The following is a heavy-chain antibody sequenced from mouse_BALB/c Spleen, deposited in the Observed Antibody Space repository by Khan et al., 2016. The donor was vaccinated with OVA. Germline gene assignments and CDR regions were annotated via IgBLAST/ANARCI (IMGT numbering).Heavy chain of an antibody. J-gene: IGHJ2*01. CDR1: GYSFTGYF. V-gene: IGHV1-20*02. CDR3: ARKNGSDFDY. D-gene: IGHD1-1*01. CDR2: INPHIGET. Sequence: VQLQQFGPELVKPGASVKISCKASGYSFTGYFMNWVMQSHGKSLEWIGRINPHIGETFYNQKFKGKATLTVDESSSTAHMELRSLASEDSAVYYCARKNGSDFDYWGQGTTLTVSS.